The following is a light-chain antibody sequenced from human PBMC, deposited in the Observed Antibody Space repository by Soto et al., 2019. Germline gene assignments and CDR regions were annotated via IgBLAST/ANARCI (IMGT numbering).Light chain of an antibody. CDR3: VLKMGGGLWV. CDR2: NTN. J-gene: IGLJ3*02. Sequence: QTVVTQEPSFSVSPGGTVTLTCGLSSGSVSSSYPNWYQQTPGQAPRTLIYNTNTRSSGVPDRFSGSILGDKAALTITGAQDDDDGDYYCVLKMGGGLWVFGGGTKLTVL. CDR1: SGSVSSSY. V-gene: IGLV8-61*01.